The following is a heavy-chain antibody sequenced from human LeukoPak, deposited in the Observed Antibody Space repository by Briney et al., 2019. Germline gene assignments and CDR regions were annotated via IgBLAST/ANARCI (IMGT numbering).Heavy chain of an antibody. Sequence: GGSLRLSCAASGFTFSSYGMHWVRQAPGKGLEWVAFIRYDGSNKYYADSVKGRFTISRDNSKNTLYLQMNSLRAEDTAVYYCAKDSYIAPKAYYYYMDVWGKGTTVTISS. CDR3: AKDSYIAPKAYYYYMDV. J-gene: IGHJ6*03. CDR1: GFTFSSYG. D-gene: IGHD5-12*01. CDR2: IRYDGSNK. V-gene: IGHV3-30*02.